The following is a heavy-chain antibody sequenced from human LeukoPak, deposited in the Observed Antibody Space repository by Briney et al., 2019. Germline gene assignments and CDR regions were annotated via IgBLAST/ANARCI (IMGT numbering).Heavy chain of an antibody. V-gene: IGHV4-59*01. CDR3: ARDHFEETMIGRFDP. J-gene: IGHJ5*02. CDR1: GGSISGNY. CDR2: IYYSGIT. D-gene: IGHD3-22*01. Sequence: PSETLSLTCTVSGGSISGNYWSWIRQPPGKGLEWIGYIYYSGITNYNPSLKSRVTISVDTSKNQFSLKLSSVTAADTAVYYCARDHFEETMIGRFDPWGQGTLVTVSS.